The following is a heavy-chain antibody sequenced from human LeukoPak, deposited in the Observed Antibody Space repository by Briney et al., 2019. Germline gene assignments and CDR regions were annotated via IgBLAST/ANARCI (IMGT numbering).Heavy chain of an antibody. CDR2: IYYSGST. J-gene: IGHJ4*02. D-gene: IGHD3-10*01. V-gene: IGHV4-59*01. CDR3: ARGVRGVIDYYFDY. CDR1: GGSISSYY. Sequence: SETLSLTCTVSGGSISSYYWSWIRQPPGKGLEWIGYIYYSGSTNYNPSLKSRVTISVDTSKNQFSLKLSSVTAADTAVYYCARGVRGVIDYYFDYWGQGTLVTVSS.